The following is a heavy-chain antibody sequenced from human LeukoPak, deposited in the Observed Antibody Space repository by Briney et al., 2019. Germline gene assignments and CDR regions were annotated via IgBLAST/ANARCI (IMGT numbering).Heavy chain of an antibody. CDR1: GFSISSYE. V-gene: IGHV3-48*03. J-gene: IGHJ6*03. CDR3: ARVELAPYYYYMDV. Sequence: GGSLRLSCAASGFSISSYEMNWVRQAPGKGLEWVSHISSSGSTIWYADSVKGRFTISRDNAKNSLYLQMNSLRAEDTAVYYCARVELAPYYYYMDVWGKATTVTVSS. CDR2: ISSSGSTI. D-gene: IGHD1-7*01.